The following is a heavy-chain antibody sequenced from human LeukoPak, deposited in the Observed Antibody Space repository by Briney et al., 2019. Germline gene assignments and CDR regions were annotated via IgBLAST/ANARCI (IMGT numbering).Heavy chain of an antibody. V-gene: IGHV4-59*08. CDR3: ARAPRYGGKAYSFDY. CDR1: GDSINTYY. J-gene: IGHJ4*02. CDR2: IYYSGST. D-gene: IGHD4-23*01. Sequence: SETLSLTCTVSGDSINTYYWTWIRQPPGKGLEWIGYIYYSGSTNYNPSLKSRVTISVDTSKNQFSLKLSSVTAADTAVYYCARAPRYGGKAYSFDYWGQGTLVTVSS.